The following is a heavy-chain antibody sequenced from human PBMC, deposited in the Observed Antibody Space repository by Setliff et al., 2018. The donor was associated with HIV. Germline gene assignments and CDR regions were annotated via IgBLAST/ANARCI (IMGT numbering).Heavy chain of an antibody. CDR2: IYPGDSQT. CDR3: ARGADYRDV. CDR1: GYSFTNKW. D-gene: IGHD4-17*01. Sequence: GESLKISCVASGYSFTNKWIGWARQTPGKGLEWMGIIYPGDSQTKYNPSFQGQVTISVDKSLRTAYLQWSSLKTSDTAFYFCARGADYRDVWGQGTLVTVSS. J-gene: IGHJ4*02. V-gene: IGHV5-51*01.